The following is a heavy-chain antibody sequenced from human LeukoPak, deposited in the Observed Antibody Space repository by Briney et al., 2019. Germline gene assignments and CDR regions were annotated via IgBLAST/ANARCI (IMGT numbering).Heavy chain of an antibody. D-gene: IGHD6-19*01. CDR2: IYYSGRT. CDR3: ARATYSSAGNWFDL. V-gene: IGHV4-39*07. CDR1: GGSITSSNSN. J-gene: IGHJ5*02. Sequence: SETLSLTCNVSGGSITSSNSNWGWIRQPPGKGLEWIGIIYYSGRTYYYPSLKSRVTISVDTSKNQFSLELTSVTAADTAVYYCARATYSSAGNWFDLWGQGTLVTVSS.